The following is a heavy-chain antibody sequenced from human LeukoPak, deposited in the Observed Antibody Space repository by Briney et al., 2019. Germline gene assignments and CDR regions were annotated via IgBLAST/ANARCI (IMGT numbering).Heavy chain of an antibody. V-gene: IGHV1-69*04. Sequence: SVKVSCKASGGTFSSYAISWVRQAPGQGLEWMGRIIPIFGIANYAQKFQGRVTITADKSTSTAYMELSSLRSEDTAVYYCARSTTVTMPGYYYGMDVWGQGTTVTVSS. CDR1: GGTFSSYA. CDR3: ARSTTVTMPGYYYGMDV. CDR2: IIPIFGIA. J-gene: IGHJ6*02. D-gene: IGHD4-17*01.